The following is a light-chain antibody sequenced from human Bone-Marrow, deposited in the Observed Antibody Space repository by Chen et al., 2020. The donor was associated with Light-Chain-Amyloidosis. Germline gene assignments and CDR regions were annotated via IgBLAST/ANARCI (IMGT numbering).Light chain of an antibody. CDR3: QQYYSSPRT. J-gene: IGKJ1*01. Sequence: IQMTQSPFSLSASVGDRVTITFRASQAISYSLVWYQHKPGTAPKLLLYAASRLENGVPSRFSGSGSGSDYTLTISSLQPEDFATYYCQQYYSSPRTFGQGTKVEIK. CDR2: AAS. CDR1: QAISYS. V-gene: IGKV1-NL1*01.